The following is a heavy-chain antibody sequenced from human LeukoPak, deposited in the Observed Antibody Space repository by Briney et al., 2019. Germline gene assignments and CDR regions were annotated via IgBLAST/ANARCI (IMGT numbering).Heavy chain of an antibody. CDR2: IYHSGST. D-gene: IGHD3-22*01. V-gene: IGHV4-4*02. CDR1: GGSISSSNW. J-gene: IGHJ5*02. CDR3: ARDLGYYDSSGYYYDHNWFDP. Sequence: SETLSLTCAVSGGSISSSNWWSWVRQPPGKGLEWIGEIYHSGSTNCNPSLKSRVTISVDKSKNQFSLKLSSVTAADTAVYYCARDLGYYDSSGYYYDHNWFDPWGQGTLVTVSS.